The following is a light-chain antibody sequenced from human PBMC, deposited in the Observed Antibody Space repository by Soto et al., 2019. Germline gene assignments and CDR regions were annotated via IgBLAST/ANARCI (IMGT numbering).Light chain of an antibody. V-gene: IGLV2-14*01. CDR1: TNDIGSYNY. CDR2: EVT. CDR3: SSYKFSTTLRV. J-gene: IGLJ3*02. Sequence: QSVLTQPASVSGSPGQSITLSCAGTTNDIGSYNYVSWFQQHPGEAPKLIIFEVTYRPSGISTRFSGSKSGNTASLTISDLQAEDEALYYCSSYKFSTTLRVFGGGTKLTVL.